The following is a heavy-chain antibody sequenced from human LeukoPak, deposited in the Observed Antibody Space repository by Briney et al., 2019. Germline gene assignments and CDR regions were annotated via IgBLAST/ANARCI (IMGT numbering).Heavy chain of an antibody. V-gene: IGHV4-34*01. Sequence: SETLSLTCAVYGGSFSGYYWSWIRQPPGEGLEWIGEINHSGSTNYNPSLKSRVTISVDTSKNQFSLKLSSVTAADTAVYYCARGGRQQQLVLSFVDYWGQGTLVTVSS. CDR2: INHSGST. D-gene: IGHD6-13*01. J-gene: IGHJ4*02. CDR1: GGSFSGYY. CDR3: ARGGRQQQLVLSFVDY.